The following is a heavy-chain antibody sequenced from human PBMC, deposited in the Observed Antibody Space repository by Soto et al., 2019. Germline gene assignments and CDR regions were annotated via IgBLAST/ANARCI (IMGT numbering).Heavy chain of an antibody. D-gene: IGHD4-17*01. CDR3: AIANADKAVKGPTVKYYFDY. V-gene: IGHV1-69*02. J-gene: IGHJ4*02. CDR1: GGTFSSYT. Sequence: SVKVSCKASGGTFSSYTISWVRQAPGQGLEWMGRIIPILGIANYAQKFQGRVTITADKSTSTAYMELSSLRSEDTAVYYCAIANADKAVKGPTVKYYFDYWGQGTLVTVSS. CDR2: IIPILGIA.